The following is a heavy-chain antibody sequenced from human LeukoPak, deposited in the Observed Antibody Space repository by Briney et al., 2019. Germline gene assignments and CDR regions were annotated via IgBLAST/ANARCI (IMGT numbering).Heavy chain of an antibody. Sequence: GGSLRLSCAASGFTFSSYWMSWVRQAPGKGLEWVANIKQDGSEKYYVDSVKGRFTISRDNAKNSLYPQMNSLRAEDTAVYYCARDKLKRPVGPSYNWFDPWGQGTLVTVSS. CDR2: IKQDGSEK. CDR1: GFTFSSYW. V-gene: IGHV3-7*01. CDR3: ARDKLKRPVGPSYNWFDP. J-gene: IGHJ5*02. D-gene: IGHD3-10*01.